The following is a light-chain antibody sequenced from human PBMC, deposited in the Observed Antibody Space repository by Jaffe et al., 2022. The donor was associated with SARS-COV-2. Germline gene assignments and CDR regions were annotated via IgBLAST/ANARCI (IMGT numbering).Light chain of an antibody. CDR2: DVS. V-gene: IGLV2-11*01. CDR3: CSYAGSYNFVV. J-gene: IGLJ2*01. CDR1: SSDVGAYNF. Sequence: QSALTQPRSVSGSPGQSVTISCTGTSSDVGAYNFVSWFQQYPGKAPKLMIYDVSERPSGVPDRFSGSKSGNTASLTISGLQAEDEADYYCCSYAGSYNFVVFGGGTKLTVL.